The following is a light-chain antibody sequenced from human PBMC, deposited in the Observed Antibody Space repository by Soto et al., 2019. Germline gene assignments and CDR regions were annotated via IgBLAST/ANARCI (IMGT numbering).Light chain of an antibody. J-gene: IGLJ2*01. CDR3: SSYTRSSTVV. CDR1: SSDVGGYNY. CDR2: GVS. V-gene: IGLV2-14*01. Sequence: QSALTQPASVSGSLGQSITISCTGTSSDVGGYNYVSWYQQHPGKAPKLMIYGVSNRPSGVSNRCSASKSGNTASLTISGLQAEDEADYYCSSYTRSSTVVFGGGTKVTVL.